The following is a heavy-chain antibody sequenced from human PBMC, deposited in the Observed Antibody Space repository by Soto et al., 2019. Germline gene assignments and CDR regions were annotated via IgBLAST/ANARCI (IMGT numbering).Heavy chain of an antibody. Sequence: QITLKESGPTLVKPSQTLTLTCTFSGFSLSTSEVGVGWIRQPPGKALEWVALLYWDDDKRFSPSLQSRLTITNDTSKNQVVLTMTNIDPVDTATYYCAHSKFGLYGSGSYGYWGQGTLVTVSS. V-gene: IGHV2-5*02. J-gene: IGHJ4*02. CDR2: LYWDDDK. CDR1: GFSLSTSEVG. D-gene: IGHD3-10*01. CDR3: AHSKFGLYGSGSYGY.